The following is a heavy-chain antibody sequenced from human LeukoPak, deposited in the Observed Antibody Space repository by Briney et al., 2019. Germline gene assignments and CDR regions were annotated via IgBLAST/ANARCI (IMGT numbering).Heavy chain of an antibody. CDR3: ARLRGATVAHNWFDP. V-gene: IGHV3-13*01. J-gene: IGHJ5*02. D-gene: IGHD6-19*01. Sequence: GGSLRLSCAASGFTFTTYDMRWVRQATGKGLEWVSAIGTTGDTYYPGSVKGRFTISRENAKNSLYLQMNSLRAGDTAVYYCARLRGATVAHNWFDPWGQGTLVTVSS. CDR1: GFTFTTYD. CDR2: IGTTGDT.